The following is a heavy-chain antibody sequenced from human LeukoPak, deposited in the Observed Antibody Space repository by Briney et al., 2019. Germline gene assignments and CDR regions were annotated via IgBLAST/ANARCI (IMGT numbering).Heavy chain of an antibody. CDR3: ARVLGAHRYGSIDH. CDR2: INPSSGST. V-gene: IGHV1-46*01. Sequence: ASVTVSFKSSGYTFTTYYMHWVRQAPGQGLEWMGIINPSSGSTSYAQKFQGRVTMTRDTSTSTVYMELSSLRSDDTAIYYCARVLGAHRYGSIDHWGQGTLVTVSS. J-gene: IGHJ4*02. CDR1: GYTFTTYY. D-gene: IGHD5-18*01.